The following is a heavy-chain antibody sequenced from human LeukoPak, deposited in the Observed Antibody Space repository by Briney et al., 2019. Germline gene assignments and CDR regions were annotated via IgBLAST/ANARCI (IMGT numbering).Heavy chain of an antibody. CDR3: AREIPDYYGSGSYYIYYGMDV. V-gene: IGHV4-4*07. CDR1: GGSISSYY. Sequence: SETLSLTCTVSGGSISSYYWSWIRRPAGKGLEWIGRIYTSGSTNYNPSLKSRVTMSVDTSKNQFSLKLSSVTAADTAVYYCAREIPDYYGSGSYYIYYGMDVWGQGTTVTVSS. CDR2: IYTSGST. D-gene: IGHD3-10*01. J-gene: IGHJ6*02.